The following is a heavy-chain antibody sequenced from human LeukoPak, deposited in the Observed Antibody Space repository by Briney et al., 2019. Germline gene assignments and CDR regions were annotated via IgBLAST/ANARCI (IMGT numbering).Heavy chain of an antibody. CDR1: GGTFSSYA. D-gene: IGHD2-21*01. J-gene: IGHJ4*02. V-gene: IGHV1-69*05. Sequence: SVKVSCKASGGTFSSYAISWVRQAPGQGLEWMGGIIPIFGTANYAQKFQGRVTITTDESTSTAYVELSSLRSEDTAVYYCARSVIAPRGGAWYYFDYWGQGTLVTVSS. CDR3: ARSVIAPRGGAWYYFDY. CDR2: IIPIFGTA.